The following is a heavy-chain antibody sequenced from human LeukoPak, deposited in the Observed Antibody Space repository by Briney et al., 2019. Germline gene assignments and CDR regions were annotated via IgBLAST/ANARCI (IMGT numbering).Heavy chain of an antibody. CDR3: ARDMSVAGNLYYFDY. CDR2: IYHSGST. J-gene: IGHJ4*02. V-gene: IGHV4-38-2*02. CDR1: GYSISSGYY. D-gene: IGHD6-19*01. Sequence: SETLSLTCTVSGYSISSGYYWGWIRQPPGKGLEWIGSIYHSGSTYYNPSLKSRVTISVDTSKNQFSLKLSSVTAADTAVYYCARDMSVAGNLYYFDYWGQGTLVTVSS.